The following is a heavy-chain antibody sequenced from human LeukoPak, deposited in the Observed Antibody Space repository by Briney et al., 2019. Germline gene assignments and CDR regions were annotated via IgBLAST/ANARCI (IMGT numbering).Heavy chain of an antibody. J-gene: IGHJ6*02. V-gene: IGHV4-39*01. CDR2: IYYSGST. CDR3: ATGAAAGTHLLHYGMDV. CDR1: GGSFSGYY. Sequence: PSETLSLTCAVYGGSFSGYYWGWIRQPPGKGLEWIGSIYYSGSTYYNPSLKSRVTISVDTSKNQFSLKLSSVTAADTAVYYCATGAAAGTHLLHYGMDVWGQGTTVTVSS. D-gene: IGHD6-13*01.